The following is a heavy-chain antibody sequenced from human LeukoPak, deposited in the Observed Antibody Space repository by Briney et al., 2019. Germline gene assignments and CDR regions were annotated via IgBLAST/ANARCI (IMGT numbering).Heavy chain of an antibody. CDR1: GFTFSNYA. CDR2: ISGSGGST. Sequence: GGSLRLSCAASGFTFSNYAMSWVRQAPGKGLEWVSAISGSGGSTYYADSVKGRFTISRDNSKNTLYLQMNSLRAEDTAVYYCAKDPGYSYGPGYFDYWGQGTLVTVSS. J-gene: IGHJ4*02. CDR3: AKDPGYSYGPGYFDY. D-gene: IGHD5-18*01. V-gene: IGHV3-23*01.